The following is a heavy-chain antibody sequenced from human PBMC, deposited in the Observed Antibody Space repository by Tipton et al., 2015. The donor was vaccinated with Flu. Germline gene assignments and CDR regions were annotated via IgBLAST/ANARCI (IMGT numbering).Heavy chain of an antibody. V-gene: IGHV3-48*03. D-gene: IGHD3-22*01. CDR2: IYTRGDSI. Sequence: SLRLSCAASGFTLAAYDMSWVRQAPGKGLEWLSYIYTRGDSIYYADSVKGRFTISRDNAQNSLFLQMNNLRGEDTAVYYCARENSAGYYVDYCGLGTLVTVSS. CDR1: GFTLAAYD. CDR3: ARENSAGYYVDY. J-gene: IGHJ4*02.